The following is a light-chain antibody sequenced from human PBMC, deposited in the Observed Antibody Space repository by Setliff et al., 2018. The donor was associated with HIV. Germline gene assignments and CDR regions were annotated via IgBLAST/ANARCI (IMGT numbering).Light chain of an antibody. Sequence: QSALAQPASVSGSPGQSITISCTGTSSDVGSYNLVSRYQQHPGKAPKLMIYEVIKRPSGVSNRFSGSKSGNTASLTISGLQAEDEADYYCCSYAGSSTYVFGTGTKVTVL. CDR2: EVI. V-gene: IGLV2-23*02. J-gene: IGLJ1*01. CDR1: SSDVGSYNL. CDR3: CSYAGSSTYV.